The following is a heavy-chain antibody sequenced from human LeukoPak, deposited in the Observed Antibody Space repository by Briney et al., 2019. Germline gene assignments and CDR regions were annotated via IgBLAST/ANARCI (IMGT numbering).Heavy chain of an antibody. J-gene: IGHJ4*02. CDR2: IHYDGNT. V-gene: IGHV4-39*01. D-gene: IGHD4-17*01. CDR1: GGSISSSSYS. Sequence: SETLSLTCTVSGGSISSSSYSWTWIRQPPGKGLEWIGSIHYDGNTYYKPSLRSRVTISVDTSNQFSLRLSSATAADTATYYCARHYLNNYGHYYWGQGTLVTVSS. CDR3: ARHYLNNYGHYY.